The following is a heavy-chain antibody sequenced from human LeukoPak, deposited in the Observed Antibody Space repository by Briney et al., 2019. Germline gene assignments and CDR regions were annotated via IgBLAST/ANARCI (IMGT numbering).Heavy chain of an antibody. D-gene: IGHD3-10*01. CDR3: AKEKETYYYGSGSEMGLNWFDP. CDR1: GFTFSSYE. V-gene: IGHV3-23*01. Sequence: GGSLRLSCAASGFTFSSYEMNWVRQAPGKGLEWVSAISGSGGSTYYADSVKGRFTISRDNSKNTLYLQMNSLRAEDTAVYYCAKEKETYYYGSGSEMGLNWFDPWGQGTLVTVSS. J-gene: IGHJ5*02. CDR2: ISGSGGST.